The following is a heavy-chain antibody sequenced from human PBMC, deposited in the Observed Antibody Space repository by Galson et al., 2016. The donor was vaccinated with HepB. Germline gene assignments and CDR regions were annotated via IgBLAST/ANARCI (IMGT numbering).Heavy chain of an antibody. V-gene: IGHV3-30*07. CDR2: IHLGGNDI. Sequence: SLRLSCAASGFTFSGYAMHWVRQAPGKGLEWVSAIHLGGNDIYYADSVKGRFTISRDDYNSMLYLQMNSLRAEDTAVYYCTKHEVRTHDYWGQGTLVTVSS. J-gene: IGHJ4*02. CDR3: TKHEVRTHDY. D-gene: IGHD2-21*01. CDR1: GFTFSGYA.